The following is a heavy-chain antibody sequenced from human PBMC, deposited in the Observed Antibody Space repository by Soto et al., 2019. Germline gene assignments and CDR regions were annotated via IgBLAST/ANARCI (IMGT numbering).Heavy chain of an antibody. CDR1: GFPFSDHY. D-gene: IGHD1-1*01. Sequence: VGSLRLSCAASGFPFSDHYMDWVRQASGKGLEWVGRSRRKANSYNTECAASVKGRFTISRDDSRNSLYLQMSSLGTEDTAVYYCARGETVRTNYYYGLDAWGPGTTVTVSS. CDR3: ARGETVRTNYYYGLDA. CDR2: SRRKANSYNT. J-gene: IGHJ6*02. V-gene: IGHV3-72*01.